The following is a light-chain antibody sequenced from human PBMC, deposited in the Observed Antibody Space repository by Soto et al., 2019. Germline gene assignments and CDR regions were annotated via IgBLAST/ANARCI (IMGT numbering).Light chain of an antibody. V-gene: IGKV3-20*01. CDR2: GAS. J-gene: IGKJ4*01. CDR1: QSVSSSY. CDR3: QQYGSSPLT. Sequence: EIVLTQSPGTLSLSPGERATLSCRASQSVSSSYLAWYQQKPGQAPRLLIYGASSRATGIPDRFSGSGSGTDFTLTISGLEAEEFAVYYCQQYGSSPLTFGGGTKVEIK.